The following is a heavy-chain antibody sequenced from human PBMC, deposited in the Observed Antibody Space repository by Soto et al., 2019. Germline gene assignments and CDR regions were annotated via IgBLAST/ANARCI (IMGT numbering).Heavy chain of an antibody. D-gene: IGHD2-15*01. CDR1: RAFIXSGGFY. V-gene: IGHV4-31*03. Sequence: SETLSLTCSFSRAFIXSGGFYYSWIRQPPGKGLEWLGYIFHSGSTLYTPSLRGRLTLSADTSRNQLSLHLTSVTAADTAVYYCVRGGIAGHWFDPWGQGILVTV. CDR3: VRGGIAGHWFDP. J-gene: IGHJ5*02. CDR2: IFHSGST.